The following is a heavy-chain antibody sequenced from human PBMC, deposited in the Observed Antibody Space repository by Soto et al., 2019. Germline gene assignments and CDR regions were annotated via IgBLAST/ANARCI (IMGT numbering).Heavy chain of an antibody. CDR2: IYYSGST. CDR3: AVLTTVDTFDY. CDR1: GGSISSYY. J-gene: IGHJ4*02. D-gene: IGHD4-17*01. V-gene: IGHV4-59*01. Sequence: SSETLSLTCTVSGGSISSYYLSWIRQPPGKGLEWIGYIYYSGSTNYNPSLKSRVTISVDTSKNQFSLKLSSVTAADTAVYYCAVLTTVDTFDYWGQGTLVTVSS.